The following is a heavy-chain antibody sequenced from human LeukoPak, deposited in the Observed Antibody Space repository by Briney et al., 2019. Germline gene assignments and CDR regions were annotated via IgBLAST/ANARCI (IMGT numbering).Heavy chain of an antibody. Sequence: GGSLRLSCAASGFTFISYGMQWVRQAPGKGLEWVAFIRYDGSNKYYADSVRGRFTISRDNSKNTLYLQMKSLRAEDTAVYYCAKVDNGDYGVDYWGQGTLVTVSS. V-gene: IGHV3-30*02. D-gene: IGHD4-17*01. CDR3: AKVDNGDYGVDY. CDR2: IRYDGSNK. CDR1: GFTFISYG. J-gene: IGHJ4*02.